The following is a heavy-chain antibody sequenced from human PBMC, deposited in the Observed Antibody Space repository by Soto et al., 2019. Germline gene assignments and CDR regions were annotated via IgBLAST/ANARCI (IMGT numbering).Heavy chain of an antibody. J-gene: IGHJ6*03. V-gene: IGHV4-59*11. CDR3: ARDKRDSQSSRWYFETYYMDV. Sequence: SETLYLTCTVSGTSMSGHFWSWMRQPPGKGLEWIGYGYYSGSTHYNPSLKSRVTISLDTSKNHFSLRLSSVTAADTAVYYCARDKRDSQSSRWYFETYYMDVWGNGTTVTVSS. CDR2: GYYSGST. CDR1: GTSMSGHF. D-gene: IGHD6-13*01.